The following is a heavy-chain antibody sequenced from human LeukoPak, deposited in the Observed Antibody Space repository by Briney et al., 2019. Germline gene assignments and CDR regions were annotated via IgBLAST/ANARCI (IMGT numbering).Heavy chain of an antibody. J-gene: IGHJ6*03. V-gene: IGHV4-31*03. D-gene: IGHD6-6*01. CDR2: IYYSGST. CDR3: ARDSSSSAHMDV. CDR1: GGSISSGGYY. Sequence: PSQTLSLTCTVSGGSISSGGYYWSWIRQHPGKGLEWIGYIYYSGSTYYNPSLKSRVTISVDTSKNQFSLKLSSVTAADTAVYYCARDSSSSAHMDVWGKGTTVTVSS.